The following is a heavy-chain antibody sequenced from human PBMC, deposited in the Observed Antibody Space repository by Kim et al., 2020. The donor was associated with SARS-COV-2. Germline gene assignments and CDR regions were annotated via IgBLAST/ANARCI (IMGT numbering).Heavy chain of an antibody. V-gene: IGHV3-11*05. J-gene: IGHJ4*02. CDR3: ARALGYCSGGSCYDY. D-gene: IGHD2-15*01. Sequence: DSVKGRFTNSRDNAKNSLYLQRNSLRAEETAVYYCARALGYCSGGSCYDYWGQGTLVTVSS.